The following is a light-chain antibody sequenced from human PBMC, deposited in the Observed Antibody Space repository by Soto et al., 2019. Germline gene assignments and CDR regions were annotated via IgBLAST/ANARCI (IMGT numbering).Light chain of an antibody. CDR1: SSNIGAGYD. CDR2: GNS. J-gene: IGLJ2*01. CDR3: QSYDSSLSGFVV. V-gene: IGLV1-40*01. Sequence: QSALTQPPSVSGAPGQRVTISCTGSSSNIGAGYDVHWYQKLPGTAPKLLIYGNSNRPSGVPDRFSGSKSGTSASLAITGLQAEDGADYYCQSYDSSLSGFVVFGGGTKLTVL.